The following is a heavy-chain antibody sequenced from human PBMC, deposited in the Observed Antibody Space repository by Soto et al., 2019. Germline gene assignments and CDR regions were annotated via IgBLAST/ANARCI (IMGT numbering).Heavy chain of an antibody. Sequence: QVQLVESGGGVVQPGRSLRLSCAASGFTFSNYAMHWVRHAPGKGLDWVAVVSFDGSNSYYADSVKGRFTISRDNSKNTLFLQMNSLRPEDTAVYFCAIPIVPAIQNHPYYYYGLDVWGQGTTVTVSS. CDR2: VSFDGSNS. V-gene: IGHV3-30-3*01. CDR3: AIPIVPAIQNHPYYYYGLDV. J-gene: IGHJ6*02. D-gene: IGHD2-2*01. CDR1: GFTFSNYA.